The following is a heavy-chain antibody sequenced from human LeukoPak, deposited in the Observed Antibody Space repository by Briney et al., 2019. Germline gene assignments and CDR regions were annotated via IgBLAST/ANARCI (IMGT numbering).Heavy chain of an antibody. Sequence: SETLSLTCTASGRSVSSGSYYWSWIRQPPGKGLEWIGNIYYTGSTNYNPSLKSRVTISVDTSKNQFSLKLSSVTAADTAVYYCARGPPDGDYFDYWGQGTLVTVSS. CDR3: ARGPPDGDYFDY. CDR2: IYYTGST. V-gene: IGHV4-61*01. D-gene: IGHD4-17*01. J-gene: IGHJ4*02. CDR1: GRSVSSGSYY.